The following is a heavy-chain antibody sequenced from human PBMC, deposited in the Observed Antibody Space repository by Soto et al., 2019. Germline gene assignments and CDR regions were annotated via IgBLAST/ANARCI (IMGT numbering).Heavy chain of an antibody. D-gene: IGHD4-17*01. CDR2: ISNDGNIK. Sequence: QVQLVGSGGGVVQPGRSLRLSCAASGFIFSKYGMHWVRQAPGKGLEWVAVISNDGNIKYYGDSVKGRFTISRDNSKNTLSLQMNSLRAEDTAVYYCAKDWDYGDNDAFDYWGQGTLVIVSS. V-gene: IGHV3-30*18. J-gene: IGHJ4*02. CDR1: GFIFSKYG. CDR3: AKDWDYGDNDAFDY.